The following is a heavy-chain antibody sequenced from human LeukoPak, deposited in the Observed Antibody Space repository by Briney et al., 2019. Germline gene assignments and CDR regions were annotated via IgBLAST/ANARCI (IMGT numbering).Heavy chain of an antibody. CDR1: GLAFSSYA. CDR2: ISVASNT. Sequence: PGGSLRLSCAASGLAFSSYAMSWVRQAPGKGLEWVSTISVASNTFYADSVKGRFTISRDNSRNTVYLQMTSLRADDTGVYYCADYGVSGVRNNFYWGQGTLVTVSS. D-gene: IGHD3-3*01. J-gene: IGHJ4*02. V-gene: IGHV3-23*01. CDR3: ADYGVSGVRNNFY.